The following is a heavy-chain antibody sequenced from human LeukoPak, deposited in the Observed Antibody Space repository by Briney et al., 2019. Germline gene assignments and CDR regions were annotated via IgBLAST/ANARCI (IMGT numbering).Heavy chain of an antibody. CDR3: AMRDRGYGLGI. CDR1: GFSLRAYD. J-gene: IGHJ3*02. Sequence: GGSLRLSCAASGFSLRAYDLIWVRQAPGKGLDWVSIINGGGDIMMYEDSVKGRFTISRDNSKNTFYLQMNSLRVEDTAVYYCAMRDRGYGLGIWGQGTMVTVSS. D-gene: IGHD3-10*01. CDR2: INGGGDIM. V-gene: IGHV3-23*01.